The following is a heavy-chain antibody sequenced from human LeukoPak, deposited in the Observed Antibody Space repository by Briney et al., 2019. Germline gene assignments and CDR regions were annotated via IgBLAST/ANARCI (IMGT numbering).Heavy chain of an antibody. CDR3: ARLSAYDWSSDC. J-gene: IGHJ4*02. D-gene: IGHD5-12*01. CDR1: GGSISSSGYY. V-gene: IGHV4-39*01. Sequence: SETLSLTCTVSGGSISSSGYYWGWIRQPPGKGLEWIGSIYYSGRTYYNPSLESRVTISVDTSDQFSLKLSSVTAADTAVYYCARLSAYDWSSDCWGQGTLVTVSS. CDR2: IYYSGRT.